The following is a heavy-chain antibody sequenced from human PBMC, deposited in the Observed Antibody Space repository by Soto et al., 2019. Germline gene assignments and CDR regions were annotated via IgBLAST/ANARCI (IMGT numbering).Heavy chain of an antibody. CDR1: GYTFTGYY. CDR3: ARDSHGPLELWSGYYYYYYGMEV. Sequence: GASVKVSCKASGYTFTGYYMHWVRQAPGQGLEWMGWINPNSGGTNYVQKFQGWVTMTRDTSISTAYMELSRLRSDDKAVYYCARDSHGPLELWSGYYYYYYGMEVWGQGTTVTVAS. V-gene: IGHV1-2*04. D-gene: IGHD3-3*01. J-gene: IGHJ6*02. CDR2: INPNSGGT.